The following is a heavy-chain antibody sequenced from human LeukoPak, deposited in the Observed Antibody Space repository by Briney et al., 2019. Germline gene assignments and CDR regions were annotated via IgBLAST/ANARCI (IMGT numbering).Heavy chain of an antibody. V-gene: IGHV4-39*01. CDR2: IYYSGST. J-gene: IGHJ4*02. Sequence: SETLSLTCTVSGGSISSSSYYWGWIRQPPGKGLEWIGSIYYSGSTYYNPSLKSRVTISVDTSKNQFSLKLSSVTAADTAVCYCARLAVDTAMVPLFDYWGQGTLVTVSS. D-gene: IGHD5-18*01. CDR3: ARLAVDTAMVPLFDY. CDR1: GGSISSSSYY.